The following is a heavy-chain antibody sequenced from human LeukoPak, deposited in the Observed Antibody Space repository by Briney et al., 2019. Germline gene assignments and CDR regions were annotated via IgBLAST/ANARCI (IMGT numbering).Heavy chain of an antibody. CDR3: AKGDGGYCSSTSCYTYDY. CDR1: GFTFDDYT. V-gene: IGHV3-43*01. CDR2: ISWDGGST. D-gene: IGHD2-2*02. J-gene: IGHJ4*02. Sequence: GGSLRLSCAASGFTFDDYTMHWVRQAPGKGLEWVSLISWDGGSTYYADSVKGRFTISRDNSKNSLYLQMNSLRTEDTALYYCAKGDGGYCSSTSCYTYDYWGQGTLVTVSS.